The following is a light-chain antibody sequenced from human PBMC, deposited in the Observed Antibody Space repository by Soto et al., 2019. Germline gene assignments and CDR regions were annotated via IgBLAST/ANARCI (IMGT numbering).Light chain of an antibody. CDR2: DVS. CDR3: SPYTTSNNRQIV. V-gene: IGLV2-14*01. Sequence: QSALTQAASVSGSPGQLITISCPGTSIDVGGYNYVSWYQQHPGKAPKFMIYDVSNRPSGVSNRFSGSKSGNTASLTISGLQAEDEADYYCSPYTTSNNRQIVFGTGTKVTGL. J-gene: IGLJ1*01. CDR1: SIDVGGYNY.